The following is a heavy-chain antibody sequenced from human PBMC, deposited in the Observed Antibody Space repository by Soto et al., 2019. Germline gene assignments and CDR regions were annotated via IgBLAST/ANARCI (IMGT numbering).Heavy chain of an antibody. CDR2: IKDGGVT. J-gene: IGHJ4*02. V-gene: IGHV4-34*01. Sequence: QVHLQQWGAGLLKPSETLSLTCAVNGGSLTGYYWSWIRQPPGKGLEWIGEIKDGGVTNYSPSLKGRVTMSADTSKNQFPLKLNSVTAADTAVYYCARGQEGIVATHWDQGTLVTVSS. CDR3: ARGQEGIVATH. D-gene: IGHD5-12*01. CDR1: GGSLTGYY.